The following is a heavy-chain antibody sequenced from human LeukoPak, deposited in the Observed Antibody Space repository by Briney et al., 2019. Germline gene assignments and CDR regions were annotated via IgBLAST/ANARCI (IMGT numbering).Heavy chain of an antibody. CDR3: ARQRRIVVVTAIRWFDP. V-gene: IGHV4-39*01. J-gene: IGHJ5*02. D-gene: IGHD2-21*02. Sequence: SETLSLTCTVSGGSISSSSYYWGWIRQPPGKGLEWIGSIYYSGSTYYNPSLNSRVTISVDTSKNQFSLKLSSVTAADTAVYYCARQRRIVVVTAIRWFDPWGQGTLVTVSS. CDR1: GGSISSSSYY. CDR2: IYYSGST.